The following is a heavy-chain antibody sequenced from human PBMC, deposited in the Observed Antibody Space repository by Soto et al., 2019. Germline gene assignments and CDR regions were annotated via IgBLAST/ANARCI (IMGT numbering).Heavy chain of an antibody. CDR3: AGYCSGGYCYYDYYAMDV. J-gene: IGHJ6*02. V-gene: IGHV4-30-4*01. CDR2: IYYSGST. CDR1: GGSISSGDYY. Sequence: PSETLSLTCTVSGGSISSGDYYWSWIRQPPGKGLEWIGYIYYSGSTYYNPSLKSRVTISVDTSKNQFSLKLNSVTAADTAVYYCAGYCSGGYCYYDYYAMDVWGQGTTVTVSS. D-gene: IGHD2-15*01.